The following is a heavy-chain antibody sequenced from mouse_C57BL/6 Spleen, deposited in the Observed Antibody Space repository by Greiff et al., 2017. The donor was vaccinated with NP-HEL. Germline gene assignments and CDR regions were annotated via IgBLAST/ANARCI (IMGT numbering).Heavy chain of an antibody. CDR1: GYTFTSYW. CDR3: ARLGKGYFDY. J-gene: IGHJ2*01. Sequence: QVQLQQPGAELVMPGASVKLSCKASGYTFTSYWMHWVKQRPGQGLEWIGEIDPPDSYTNYNQKFKGKSTLTVDRSSSTAYMQLSSLTSEDSAVYYCARLGKGYFDYWGQGTTLTVSS. V-gene: IGHV1-69*01. D-gene: IGHD1-1*01. CDR2: IDPPDSYT.